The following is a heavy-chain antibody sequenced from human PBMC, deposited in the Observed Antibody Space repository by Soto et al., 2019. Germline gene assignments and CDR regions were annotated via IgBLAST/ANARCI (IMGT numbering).Heavy chain of an antibody. CDR3: AKDPIVTQQLAPFPVMDVDY. D-gene: IGHD6-13*01. CDR1: GFTFSSYA. CDR2: ISGSGGST. J-gene: IGHJ4*02. V-gene: IGHV3-23*01. Sequence: GGSLRLSCAASGFTFSSYAMSWVRQAPGKGLEWVSAISGSGGSTYYADSVKGRFTISRDNSKNTLYLQMNSLRAEDTAVYYCAKDPIVTQQLAPFPVMDVDYWGQGTLVTVSS.